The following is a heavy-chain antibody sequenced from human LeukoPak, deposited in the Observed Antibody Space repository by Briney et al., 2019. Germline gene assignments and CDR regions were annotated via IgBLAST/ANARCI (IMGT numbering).Heavy chain of an antibody. Sequence: PSETLSLTCTVSGGSISIYYWSWIWQPPGKGLEWIGYIYNSGSTNYNPSLKSRVTISVDTSKNQFSLNLGSVTAADTAVYYCVRDRELNYWGQGTLVTVSS. CDR3: VRDRELNY. J-gene: IGHJ4*02. V-gene: IGHV4-59*01. CDR2: IYNSGST. CDR1: GGSISIYY. D-gene: IGHD3-10*01.